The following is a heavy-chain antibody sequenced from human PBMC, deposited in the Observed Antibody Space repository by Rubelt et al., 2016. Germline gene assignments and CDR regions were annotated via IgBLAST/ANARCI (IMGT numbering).Heavy chain of an antibody. CDR1: SNYW. V-gene: IGHV3-7*01. J-gene: IGHJ4*02. CDR2: IKQDGSER. D-gene: IGHD3-22*01. Sequence: EVQLVESGGGLVQPGGSLRLSCAASSNYWMSWVRQAPGKGLEWVANIKQDGSERYYVDSVTGRFTISRANAKKSLYLQRTSLRAEETAVYYWARGRDSRFSDHWGQGTLVTVSS. CDR3: ARGRDSRFSDH.